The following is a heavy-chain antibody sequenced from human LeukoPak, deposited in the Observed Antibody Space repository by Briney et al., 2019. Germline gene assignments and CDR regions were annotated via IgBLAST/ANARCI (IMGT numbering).Heavy chain of an antibody. Sequence: SETLSLTCNVSGGSMNGYYWSWVRQPPGKALEWIGYIYSSGSTYYNPSLKSRVTISVETSKNEFSLKLRSVTAADTAVYYCARVTGYRIEDYFDYWGQGTLVTVSS. CDR1: GGSMNGYY. D-gene: IGHD6-13*01. CDR2: IYSSGST. CDR3: ARVTGYRIEDYFDY. J-gene: IGHJ4*02. V-gene: IGHV4-59*01.